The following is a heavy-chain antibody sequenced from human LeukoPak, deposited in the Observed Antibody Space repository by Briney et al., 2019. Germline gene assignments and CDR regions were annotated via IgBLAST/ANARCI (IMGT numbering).Heavy chain of an antibody. V-gene: IGHV3-23*01. Sequence: GGSLRLSCAASGFPFSSYAMSWVRQAPGKGLERVSAISGSGGSTYYVDSVKGRFTISRDNSKNTLYLQMNSLRAEDTAVYYCAKDQWRYYGSGSSGDSWGQGTLVTVSS. CDR2: ISGSGGST. J-gene: IGHJ5*01. D-gene: IGHD3-10*01. CDR3: AKDQWRYYGSGSSGDS. CDR1: GFPFSSYA.